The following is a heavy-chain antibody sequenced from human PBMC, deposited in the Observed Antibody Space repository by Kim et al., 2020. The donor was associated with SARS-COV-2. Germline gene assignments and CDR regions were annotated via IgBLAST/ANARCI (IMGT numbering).Heavy chain of an antibody. CDR1: TFIFSSYA. CDR2: ISHDGSHQ. CDR3: AKGSNRLGFCSGGSCYSGAFDI. J-gene: IGHJ3*02. D-gene: IGHD2-15*01. Sequence: GGSLRLSCAASTFIFSSYAMQWVRQAPGKGLEWLAVISHDGSHQYYVDSVKGRFTISRDNTKNTVYLQMNSLRPEDTAVYYCAKGSNRLGFCSGGSCYSGAFDIWGQGTLVTVSS. V-gene: IGHV3-30*18.